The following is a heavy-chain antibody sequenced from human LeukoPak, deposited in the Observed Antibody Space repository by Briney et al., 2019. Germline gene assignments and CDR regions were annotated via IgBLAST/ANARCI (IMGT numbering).Heavy chain of an antibody. D-gene: IGHD1-1*01. CDR3: ARPRTGLTTGWQKPFEF. V-gene: IGHV5-51*01. J-gene: IGHJ4*02. Sequence: GESLKISCKGSGYTFTSYWIGWVRQMPGKGLEWMGIIYPGDSDTRYSPSFQGQVIISADKSINTAYLQWSSLKASDTAMYYCARPRTGLTTGWQKPFEFWGQGGLVTVSS. CDR1: GYTFTSYW. CDR2: IYPGDSDT.